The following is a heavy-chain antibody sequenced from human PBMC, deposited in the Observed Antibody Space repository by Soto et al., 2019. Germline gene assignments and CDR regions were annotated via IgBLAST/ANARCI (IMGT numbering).Heavy chain of an antibody. CDR1: GGSISSGGYY. D-gene: IGHD2-15*01. CDR3: ARERYCSGGSCYGDDAFDI. Sequence: QVQLQESGPGLVKPSQTLSLTCTVSGGSISSGGYYWSWIRQHPGKGLEWIGYIYYSGSTYYNPSLKSRVTISVDTSKNLFSLKLSSVTAADTAVYYCARERYCSGGSCYGDDAFDIWGQGTMVTVSS. V-gene: IGHV4-31*03. J-gene: IGHJ3*02. CDR2: IYYSGST.